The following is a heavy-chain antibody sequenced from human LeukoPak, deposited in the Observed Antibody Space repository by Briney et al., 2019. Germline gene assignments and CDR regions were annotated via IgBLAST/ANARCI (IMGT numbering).Heavy chain of an antibody. CDR2: IYNSGST. J-gene: IGHJ5*02. D-gene: IGHD2-2*01. V-gene: IGHV4-59*01. CDR1: GGSISSYY. CDR3: ARDGDQDIVVVPAATNWFDP. Sequence: SETLSLTCTVSGGSISSYYWSWIRQSPGKGLEWIGYIYNSGSTNYNPSLKSRVTISVDTSKNQVSLKLSSVTAADTAVYYCARDGDQDIVVVPAATNWFDPWGQGTLVTVSS.